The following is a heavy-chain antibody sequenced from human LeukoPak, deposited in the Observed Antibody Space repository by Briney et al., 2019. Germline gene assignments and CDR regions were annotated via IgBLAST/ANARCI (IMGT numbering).Heavy chain of an antibody. Sequence: GGSLRLSCAASGFTFNSYSMNWVRQAPGQGLEWVSYISSSSSTLYYADSVKGRFTISRDNAKNSLYLQMNSLRDEDTAVYYCARDRGASGSYYGDSWGQGTLVTVSS. CDR3: ARDRGASGSYYGDS. CDR2: ISSSSSTL. CDR1: GFTFNSYS. J-gene: IGHJ4*02. D-gene: IGHD3-10*01. V-gene: IGHV3-48*02.